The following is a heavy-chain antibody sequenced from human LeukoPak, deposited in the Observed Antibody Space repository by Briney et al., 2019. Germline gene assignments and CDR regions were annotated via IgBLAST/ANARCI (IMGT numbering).Heavy chain of an antibody. D-gene: IGHD6-19*01. J-gene: IGHJ1*01. CDR1: GVSISSYY. CDR3: ARGGWYPVSFQH. CDR2: ISYSGST. Sequence: PSETLCLSCTVSGVSISSYYWNWIRQPPGKGLEWIGYISYSGSTNYNPSLKSRVTISVDTSKNQFSLKLSSVTAADTAVYYCARGGWYPVSFQHWGQGALVTASS. V-gene: IGHV4-59*01.